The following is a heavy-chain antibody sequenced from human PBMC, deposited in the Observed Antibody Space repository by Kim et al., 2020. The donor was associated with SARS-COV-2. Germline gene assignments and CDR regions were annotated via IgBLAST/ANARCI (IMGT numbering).Heavy chain of an antibody. D-gene: IGHD3-10*01. CDR2: IYYSGST. CDR3: ATTSITMVQGVNYFDY. Sequence: SETLSLTCTVSGGSISSSSYYWGWIRQPPGKGLEWIGSIYYSGSTYYNPSLKSRVTISVDTSKNQFSLKLSSVTAAGTAVYYCATTSITMVQGVNYFDYWGQGTLVTVSS. J-gene: IGHJ4*02. CDR1: GGSISSSSYY. V-gene: IGHV4-39*01.